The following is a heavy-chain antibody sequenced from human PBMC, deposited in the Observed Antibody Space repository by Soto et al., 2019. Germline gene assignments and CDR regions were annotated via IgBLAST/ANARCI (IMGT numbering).Heavy chain of an antibody. Sequence: EVQLLESGGGLVQPGGSLRLSCAASGFTFSSYAMSWVRQAPGKGLEWVSAISGSGGSTYYADSVKGRFTISRDNSKNTLYLQMNSLRAEDTAVYYCAKDPGETASTSPASYYYYGMDVWGQGTTVTVSS. CDR2: ISGSGGST. CDR3: AKDPGETASTSPASYYYYGMDV. J-gene: IGHJ6*02. D-gene: IGHD1-1*01. CDR1: GFTFSSYA. V-gene: IGHV3-23*01.